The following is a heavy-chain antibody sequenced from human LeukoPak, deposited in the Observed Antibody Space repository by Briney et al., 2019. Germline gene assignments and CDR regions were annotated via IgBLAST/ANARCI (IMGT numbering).Heavy chain of an antibody. V-gene: IGHV4-59*08. CDR1: GGPIDTYY. D-gene: IGHD6-19*01. Sequence: SETLSLTCTVSGGPIDTYYWSWIRQPPGKGLEWIGYIYYSGSTNYNPSLKSRVTISVDTSKNQFSLKLSSVTAADTAVYYCARARAVAGNYNWFDPWGQGTLVTVSS. J-gene: IGHJ5*02. CDR3: ARARAVAGNYNWFDP. CDR2: IYYSGST.